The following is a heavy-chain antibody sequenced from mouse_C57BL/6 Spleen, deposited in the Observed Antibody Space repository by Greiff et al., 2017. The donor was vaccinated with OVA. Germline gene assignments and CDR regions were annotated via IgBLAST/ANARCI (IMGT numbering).Heavy chain of an antibody. D-gene: IGHD2-5*01. Sequence: LMESGAELVKPGASVKISCKASGYAFSSYWMNWVKQRPGKGLEWIGQIYPGDGDTNYNGKFKGKATLTADKSSSTAYMQLSSLTSEDSAVYFCAYSNYETWFAYWGQGTLVTVSA. CDR1: GYAFSSYW. CDR2: IYPGDGDT. J-gene: IGHJ3*01. V-gene: IGHV1-80*01. CDR3: AYSNYETWFAY.